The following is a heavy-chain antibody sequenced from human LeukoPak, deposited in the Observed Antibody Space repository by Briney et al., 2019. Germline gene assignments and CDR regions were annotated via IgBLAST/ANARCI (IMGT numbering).Heavy chain of an antibody. CDR2: IYSGGST. CDR1: GFTVSSNY. Sequence: GVSLRLSCAASGFTVSSNYMSWVRQAPGKGLEWVSVIYSGGSTYYADSVKGRFTISRDNSKNTLYLQMNSLRAEDTAVYYCSYYYDSSGYTAWGQGTLVTVSS. CDR3: SYYYDSSGYTA. D-gene: IGHD3-22*01. V-gene: IGHV3-53*01. J-gene: IGHJ4*02.